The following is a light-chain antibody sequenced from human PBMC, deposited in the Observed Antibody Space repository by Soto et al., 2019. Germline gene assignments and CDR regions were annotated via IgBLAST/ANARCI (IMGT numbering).Light chain of an antibody. V-gene: IGKV3-11*01. CDR2: DAS. CDR1: QSVSSY. Sequence: EIVLTQSPATLSLSPGERATLSCRASQSVSSYLAWYQQKPGQAPRLLIYDASNRATGIPARFSGSGSGTDFTLTISSLEPEDFAVYYCQQRSNWPPSITFCQGTRLEIK. J-gene: IGKJ5*01. CDR3: QQRSNWPPSIT.